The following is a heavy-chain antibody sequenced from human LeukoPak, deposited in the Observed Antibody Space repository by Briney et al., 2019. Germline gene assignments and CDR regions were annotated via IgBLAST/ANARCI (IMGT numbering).Heavy chain of an antibody. Sequence: SETLSLTCAVYGGSFSGYYWSWIRQPPGKGLEWIGEINHSGGTNYNPSLKSRVTISVDTSKNQFSLKLSSVTAADTAVYYCARRGYRPYYYYYGMDVWGQGTMVTVSS. CDR3: ARRGYRPYYYYYGMDV. V-gene: IGHV4-34*01. CDR1: GGSFSGYY. CDR2: INHSGGT. D-gene: IGHD3-22*01. J-gene: IGHJ6*02.